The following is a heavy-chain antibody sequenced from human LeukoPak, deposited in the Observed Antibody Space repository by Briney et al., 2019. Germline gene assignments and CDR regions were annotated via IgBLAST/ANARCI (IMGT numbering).Heavy chain of an antibody. D-gene: IGHD6-13*01. CDR2: ISTSGGAT. V-gene: IGHV3-23*01. CDR1: GFTFSSYA. Sequence: GGSLRLPWAASGFTFSSYAMIWVRQTPGKGLDYFSAISTSGGATYYADSVKGRFTISRDNSKNTLYLQMNSLRAEDTAVYYCAKAHRVSWPYYCDSWGQGTLVTVSS. CDR3: AKAHRVSWPYYCDS. J-gene: IGHJ4*02.